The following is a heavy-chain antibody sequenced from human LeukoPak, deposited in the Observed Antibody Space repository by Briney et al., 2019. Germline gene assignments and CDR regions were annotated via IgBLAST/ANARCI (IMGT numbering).Heavy chain of an antibody. V-gene: IGHV4-39*01. CDR1: GGSISSSSYY. CDR3: ANGGLNYYDSSGYTYFDY. CDR2: IYYSGST. D-gene: IGHD3-22*01. Sequence: SETLSLTCTVSGGSISSSSYYWGWIRQPPGKGLEWIGSIYYSGSTYYNPSLKSRVTISVDTSKNQFSLKLSSVTAADTAVYYCANGGLNYYDSSGYTYFDYWGREPWSPSPQ. J-gene: IGHJ4*02.